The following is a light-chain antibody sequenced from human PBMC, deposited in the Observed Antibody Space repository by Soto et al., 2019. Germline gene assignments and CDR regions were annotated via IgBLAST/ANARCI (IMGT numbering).Light chain of an antibody. V-gene: IGKV1-39*01. CDR1: QSISTY. Sequence: DIQMTQSPSSVSASVGDRVTISCRTSQSISTYLNWYQQKPGKPPNLLIYTATTLQSGVPSRFSGSGSGTDFTLTISSLQPEDVATYYCQQSYSILTFGGGTKVEIK. J-gene: IGKJ4*01. CDR2: TAT. CDR3: QQSYSILT.